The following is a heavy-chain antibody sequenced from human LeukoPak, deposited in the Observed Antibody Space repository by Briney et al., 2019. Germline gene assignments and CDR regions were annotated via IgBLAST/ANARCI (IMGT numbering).Heavy chain of an antibody. V-gene: IGHV1-8*01. Sequence: ASVKVSCKASGYMLTSYDMNWVRQATGQGPEYMGWMNPASGNTGYAQKFQGRVTMTWDTSINTAYMELRSLRYEDTAVYYCARPTNRPSRYYGMDVWGQETTVTVSS. J-gene: IGHJ6*02. CDR3: ARPTNRPSRYYGMDV. CDR2: MNPASGNT. CDR1: GYMLTSYD. D-gene: IGHD2-8*01.